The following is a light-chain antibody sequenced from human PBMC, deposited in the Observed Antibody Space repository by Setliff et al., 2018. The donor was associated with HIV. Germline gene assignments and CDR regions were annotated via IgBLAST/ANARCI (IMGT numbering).Light chain of an antibody. Sequence: QSVLTQPRSVSGSPGQSVTISCTGTSSDVGGYNYVSWYQQHPGKAPKLMIYDVSKRPSGVPDRFSGSKSGNTASLTISGLQADDEADYYCCSYAGNYTMVFGGGTKVTVL. CDR1: SSDVGGYNY. J-gene: IGLJ2*01. CDR3: CSYAGNYTMV. CDR2: DVS. V-gene: IGLV2-11*01.